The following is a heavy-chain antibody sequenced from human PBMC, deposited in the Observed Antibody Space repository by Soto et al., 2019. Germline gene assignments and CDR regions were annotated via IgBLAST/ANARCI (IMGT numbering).Heavy chain of an antibody. CDR1: GGTFSNSP. J-gene: IGHJ6*02. CDR3: AGYRFLVGATEDYYGMDV. V-gene: IGHV1-69*13. CDR2: VIPVFKTA. Sequence: SVKVSCKSSGGTFSNSPISWVRQAPGQGLEWVGGVIPVFKTANYAQKFQGRDTITADESTNTAYMGLSSLRSGDTAVYYCAGYRFLVGATEDYYGMDVWGQGTTVTVSS. D-gene: IGHD2-15*01.